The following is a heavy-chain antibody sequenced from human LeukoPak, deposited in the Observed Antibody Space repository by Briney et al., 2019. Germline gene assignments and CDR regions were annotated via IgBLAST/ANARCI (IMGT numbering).Heavy chain of an antibody. J-gene: IGHJ6*02. Sequence: PGGSPRLSCAASGFSFSSYYMSWVRQAPGKGLEWAALINPDGNERYYVDSVKGRFTISRDNARNSLYLQMDSLRDDDTAMYFCTRDLAAVPGPRMDVWGQGTTVTVSS. D-gene: IGHD6-19*01. CDR2: INPDGNER. CDR3: TRDLAAVPGPRMDV. CDR1: GFSFSSYY. V-gene: IGHV3-7*03.